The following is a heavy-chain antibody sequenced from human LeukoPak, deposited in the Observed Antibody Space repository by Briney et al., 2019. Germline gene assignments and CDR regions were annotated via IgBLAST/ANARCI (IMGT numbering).Heavy chain of an antibody. V-gene: IGHV3-64*01. CDR2: ISSNGGST. Sequence: GGSLRLSCAAPGFTFSSYAMHWVRQAPGKGLEYVSAISSNGGSTYYANSVKGRFTISRDNSKNTLYLQMGSLRAEDMAVYYCARVLIWFGEAGAFDIWGQGTMVTVSS. CDR1: GFTFSSYA. D-gene: IGHD3-10*01. CDR3: ARVLIWFGEAGAFDI. J-gene: IGHJ3*02.